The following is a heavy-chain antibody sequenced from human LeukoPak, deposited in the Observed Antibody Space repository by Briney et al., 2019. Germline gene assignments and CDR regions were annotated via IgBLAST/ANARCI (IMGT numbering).Heavy chain of an antibody. CDR3: AAPDYYDSSGYYYDNFDY. J-gene: IGHJ4*02. D-gene: IGHD3-22*01. V-gene: IGHV1-69*13. Sequence: ASVKVSCKASGGTFSSYAISWVRQAPGQGLEWMGGIIPIFGTANYAQKFQGRVTITADESTSTAYMELSSLRSEDTAVYYCAAPDYYDSSGYYYDNFDYWGQGTLVTFSS. CDR2: IIPIFGTA. CDR1: GGTFSSYA.